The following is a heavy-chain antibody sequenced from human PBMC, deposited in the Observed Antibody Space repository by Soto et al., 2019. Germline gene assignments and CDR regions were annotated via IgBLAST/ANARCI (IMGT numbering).Heavy chain of an antibody. CDR1: GFAFSSYS. V-gene: IGHV3-21*01. Sequence: EVQLVESGGGLVKPGGSLRLSCAVSGFAFSSYSVNWVRQAPGKGLEWISSISSGGDTYYTDSLKGRLAMSRDNAKNSLYLQMTSLRVEDTAVYYCARGADYTNSNFDYWGQGTLVTVAS. CDR2: ISSGGDT. CDR3: ARGADYTNSNFDY. D-gene: IGHD4-4*01. J-gene: IGHJ4*02.